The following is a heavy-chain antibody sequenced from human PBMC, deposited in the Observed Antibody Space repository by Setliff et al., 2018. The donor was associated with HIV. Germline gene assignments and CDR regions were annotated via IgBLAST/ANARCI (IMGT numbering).Heavy chain of an antibody. CDR2: IYYSGST. V-gene: IGHV4-39*01. CDR1: GGSISSSSSSY. D-gene: IGHD5-12*01. Sequence: KPSETLSLTCIVSGGSISSSSSSYWGWIRQPPGKGLEWIGNIYYSGSTYYNPSLKSRVTISVDTSKNQFSLRLSSVTAADTAVYYCARTRGYNWFDPWGQGTLVTVS. J-gene: IGHJ5*02. CDR3: ARTRGYNWFDP.